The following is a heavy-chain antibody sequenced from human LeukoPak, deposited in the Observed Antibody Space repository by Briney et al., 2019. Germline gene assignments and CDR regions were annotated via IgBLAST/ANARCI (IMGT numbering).Heavy chain of an antibody. CDR2: ISSSSSTI. D-gene: IGHD3-10*01. V-gene: IGHV3-48*01. J-gene: IGHJ4*02. Sequence: GGSLRLSCAASGFTFSSYSMNWVRQAPGKGLEWVSYISSSSSTIYYADSVKGRSTISRDYSKNTLYLQMNSLRAEDTAVYYCARARFGEVTHWGQGTLVTVSS. CDR3: ARARFGEVTH. CDR1: GFTFSSYS.